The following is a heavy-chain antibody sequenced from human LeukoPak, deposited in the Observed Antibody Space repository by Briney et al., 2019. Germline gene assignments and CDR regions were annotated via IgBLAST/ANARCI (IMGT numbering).Heavy chain of an antibody. CDR3: ARDLSPMIPSYYFDY. CDR2: IWYDGSNK. J-gene: IGHJ4*02. D-gene: IGHD3-22*01. V-gene: IGHV3-33*08. CDR1: GFTFSSYG. Sequence: QTGGSLRLSCAASGFTFSSYGMHWVRQAPGKGLEWVAVIWYDGSNKYYADSVKGRFTISRDNSKNTLYLQMNSLRAEDTAVYYCARDLSPMIPSYYFDYWGQGTLVTVSS.